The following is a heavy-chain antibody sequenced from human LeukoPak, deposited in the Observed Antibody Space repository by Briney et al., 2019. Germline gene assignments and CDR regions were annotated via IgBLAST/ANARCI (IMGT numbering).Heavy chain of an antibody. Sequence: ASMKVSCKASGYTFTSYDINWVRQATGQGLEWMGWMNPNSGNTGYAQKFQGRVTMTRNTSISTAYMELSSLRSEDTAVYYGARSQPSSSSWPLDYWGQGTLVTVSS. CDR2: MNPNSGNT. D-gene: IGHD6-13*01. V-gene: IGHV1-8*01. CDR3: ARSQPSSSSWPLDY. J-gene: IGHJ4*02. CDR1: GYTFTSYD.